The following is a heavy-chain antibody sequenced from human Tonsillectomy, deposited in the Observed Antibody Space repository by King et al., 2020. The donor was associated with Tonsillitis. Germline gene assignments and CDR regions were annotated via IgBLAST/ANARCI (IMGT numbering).Heavy chain of an antibody. D-gene: IGHD1-26*01. CDR2: VYHSGST. Sequence: QLQESGPGLVKPSETLSLTCSVSGYSISSGYYWGWLRQSPGKGLVWIGTVYHSGSTYYSPSLKSRVTISVDTSKNQFSLKLNSVTAADTAIYYCARPSGTYYRDAFDIWGRGTMVTVSS. CDR1: GYSISSGYY. CDR3: ARPSGTYYRDAFDI. V-gene: IGHV4-38-2*01. J-gene: IGHJ3*02.